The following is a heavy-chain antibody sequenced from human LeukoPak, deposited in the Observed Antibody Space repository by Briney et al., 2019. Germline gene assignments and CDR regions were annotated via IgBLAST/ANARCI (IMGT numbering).Heavy chain of an antibody. J-gene: IGHJ4*02. CDR1: GFTFSSYG. CDR2: IWYDENYK. Sequence: PGRSLRLSCAASGFTFSSYGVHWVRQAPGKGLEWVAVIWYDENYKYYADSVKGRFTISRDNSKNTLYLQMNSLRAEDTAVYYCARDLDTYGSGSCWLEWGQGTLVTVSS. V-gene: IGHV3-33*01. D-gene: IGHD3-10*01. CDR3: ARDLDTYGSGSCWLE.